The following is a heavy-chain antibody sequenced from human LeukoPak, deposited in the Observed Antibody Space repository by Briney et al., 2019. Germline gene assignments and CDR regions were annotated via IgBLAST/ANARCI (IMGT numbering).Heavy chain of an antibody. Sequence: GGSLRLSCAASGFTFSSYAMSWVRQTPGKGLEWVSAISGSGGSTYYADSVKGRFTISRVNSKNTLYLQMNSLRAEDTAVYYCAKDRSSGYYYVPVNWFDPWGQGTLVTVSS. J-gene: IGHJ5*02. D-gene: IGHD3-22*01. CDR1: GFTFSSYA. V-gene: IGHV3-23*01. CDR2: ISGSGGST. CDR3: AKDRSSGYYYVPVNWFDP.